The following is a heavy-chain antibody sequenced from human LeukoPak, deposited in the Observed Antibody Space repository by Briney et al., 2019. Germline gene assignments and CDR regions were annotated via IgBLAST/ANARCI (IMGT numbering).Heavy chain of an antibody. CDR2: IYSGGST. Sequence: GGSLRLSCAASGFTVSSNYMSWVRQAPGKGLEWVSVIYSGGSTYYADSAKGRFTISRDNSKNTLYLQMNSLRAEDTAVYYCARAGGYSSSSYYFDYWGQGTLVTVSS. V-gene: IGHV3-66*02. D-gene: IGHD6-6*01. CDR3: ARAGGYSSSSYYFDY. J-gene: IGHJ4*02. CDR1: GFTVSSNY.